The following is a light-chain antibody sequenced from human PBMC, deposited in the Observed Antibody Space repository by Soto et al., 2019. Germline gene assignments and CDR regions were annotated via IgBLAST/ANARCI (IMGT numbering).Light chain of an antibody. CDR1: SSDVGDYNY. V-gene: IGLV2-8*01. Sequence: QSVLTQPPSASGSPGQSVTISCTGTSSDVGDYNYVSWYQQHPGKAPKLIIYEVNKRPSGVPDRFSGSKSGNTASLTVSGLQAEDEADYYCSSYAGRNTVLFGGGTKVTVL. CDR3: SSYAGRNTVL. J-gene: IGLJ3*02. CDR2: EVN.